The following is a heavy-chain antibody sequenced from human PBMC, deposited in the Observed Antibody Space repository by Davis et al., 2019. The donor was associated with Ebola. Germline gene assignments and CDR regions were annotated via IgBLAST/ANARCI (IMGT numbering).Heavy chain of an antibody. J-gene: IGHJ3*02. CDR3: ARGNYNILTAYYHDTFDI. CDR1: GGTFSTYT. Sequence: AASVKVSCKASGGTFSTYTINWVRQAPGQGLEWMGRIIPMLGIANSAQKFQGRVTITADKSTSTAYVELSSLRSEDTAVYYCARGNYNILTAYYHDTFDIWGQGTMVTVSS. D-gene: IGHD3-9*01. V-gene: IGHV1-69*02. CDR2: IIPMLGIA.